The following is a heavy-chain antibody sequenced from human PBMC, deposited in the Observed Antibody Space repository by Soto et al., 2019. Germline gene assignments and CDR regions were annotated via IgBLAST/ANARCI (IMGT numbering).Heavy chain of an antibody. Sequence: GGSLRLSCAASGFTFSSYSMNWVRQAPGKGLEWVSSISSSSSYIYYADSVKGRFTISRDNAKNSLYLQMNSPRAEDTAVYYCARDRPVTTPPYYYYYYGMDVWGQGTTVTVSS. J-gene: IGHJ6*02. V-gene: IGHV3-21*01. CDR3: ARDRPVTTPPYYYYYYGMDV. CDR1: GFTFSSYS. D-gene: IGHD4-17*01. CDR2: ISSSSSYI.